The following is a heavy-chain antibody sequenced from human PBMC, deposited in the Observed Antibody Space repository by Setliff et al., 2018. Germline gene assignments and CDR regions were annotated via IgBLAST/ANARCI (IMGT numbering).Heavy chain of an antibody. CDR3: AISTIFGVVSPTPDAFDI. CDR1: GYTFTSYG. Sequence: ASGEVSCKASGYTFTSYGISWVRQAPGQGLEWMGWISAYNGNTNYAQKLQGRVTMTTDTSTSTAYMELRSLRSEDTAVYYCAISTIFGVVSPTPDAFDIWGQGTMVTVS. J-gene: IGHJ3*02. V-gene: IGHV1-18*01. D-gene: IGHD3-3*01. CDR2: ISAYNGNT.